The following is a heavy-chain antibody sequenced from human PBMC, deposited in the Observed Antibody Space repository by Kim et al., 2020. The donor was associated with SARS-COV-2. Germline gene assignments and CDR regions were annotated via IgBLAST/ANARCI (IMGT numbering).Heavy chain of an antibody. CDR2: INHSGST. Sequence: SETLSLTCAVYGGSFSGYYWSWIRQPPGKGLEWIGEINHSGSTNYNPSLKSRVTISVDTSKNQFSLKLSSVTAADTAVYYCARRASVAATVRWFDPWGQGTLVTVSS. J-gene: IGHJ5*02. CDR1: GGSFSGYY. D-gene: IGHD2-15*01. V-gene: IGHV4-34*01. CDR3: ARRASVAATVRWFDP.